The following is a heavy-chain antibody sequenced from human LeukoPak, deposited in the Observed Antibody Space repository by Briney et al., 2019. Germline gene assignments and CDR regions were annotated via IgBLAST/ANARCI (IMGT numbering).Heavy chain of an antibody. D-gene: IGHD2-15*01. J-gene: IGHJ4*02. CDR1: GYTFTDCY. Sequence: GASVKVSCKASGYTFTDCYMHWVRQAPGQGLEWMGWINLNSGGTNFAQRFQGRVTMTRDTSISTAYMDPSRLISDDTAVYYCARDAGYCTGGSRWYFDHWGQGTLVTVSS. CDR2: INLNSGGT. V-gene: IGHV1-2*02. CDR3: ARDAGYCTGGSRWYFDH.